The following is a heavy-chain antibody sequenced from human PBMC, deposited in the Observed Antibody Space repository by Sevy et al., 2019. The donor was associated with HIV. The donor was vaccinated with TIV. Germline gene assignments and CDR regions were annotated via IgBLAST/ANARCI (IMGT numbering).Heavy chain of an antibody. D-gene: IGHD3-22*01. V-gene: IGHV3-9*01. CDR2: ISWNSGSI. CDR3: AKGLDYDSSGLHAFDI. CDR1: GFTFDDYA. Sequence: GGSLRLSCAASGFTFDDYAMHWVRQAPGKGLEWVSGISWNSGSIGYADSVKGRFTISRDTAKNSLYLQMNSLRAEDTALYYCAKGLDYDSSGLHAFDIWGQGSMVTVSS. J-gene: IGHJ3*02.